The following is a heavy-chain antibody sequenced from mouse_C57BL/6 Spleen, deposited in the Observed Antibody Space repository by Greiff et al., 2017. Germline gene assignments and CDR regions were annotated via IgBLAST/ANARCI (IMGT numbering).Heavy chain of an antibody. J-gene: IGHJ3*01. CDR2: IDPEDGET. Sequence: VQLQQSGAELVRPGASVKLSCTASGFNIKDYYMHWVKQRPEQGLEWIGRIDPEDGETEYAPKFQGKATMTADTSSNTAYLQLISLTSEDTAVYYCTGYDGYPWFAYWGQGTLVTVSA. CDR1: GFNIKDYY. CDR3: TGYDGYPWFAY. D-gene: IGHD2-3*01. V-gene: IGHV14-1*01.